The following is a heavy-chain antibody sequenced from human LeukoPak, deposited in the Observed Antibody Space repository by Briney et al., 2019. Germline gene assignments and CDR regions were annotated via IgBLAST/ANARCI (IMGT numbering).Heavy chain of an antibody. CDR1: GYTFTTYF. Sequence: GESLKVSCQTSGYTFTTYFIGWVRQMPGKGLEWMGIIYPGDSDTRYSPSFQGQVTISVDKPINTAYLQWSSLKASDTAMYYCARPIAAAGTDFGYWGQGTLVTVSS. J-gene: IGHJ4*02. CDR3: ARPIAAAGTDFGY. V-gene: IGHV5-51*01. CDR2: IYPGDSDT. D-gene: IGHD6-13*01.